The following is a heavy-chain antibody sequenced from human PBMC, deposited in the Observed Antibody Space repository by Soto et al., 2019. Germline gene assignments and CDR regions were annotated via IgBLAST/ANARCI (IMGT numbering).Heavy chain of an antibody. CDR2: IVVGSGNT. J-gene: IGHJ3*02. Sequence: SVKVSCKASGFTFTSSAVQWVRQARGQRLEWIGWIVVGSGNTNYAQKFQERVTITRDMSTSTAYMELSSLRSEDTAVYYCAAAYVNYYGSGTDIWGQGTMVTVSS. D-gene: IGHD3-10*01. V-gene: IGHV1-58*01. CDR3: AAAYVNYYGSGTDI. CDR1: GFTFTSSA.